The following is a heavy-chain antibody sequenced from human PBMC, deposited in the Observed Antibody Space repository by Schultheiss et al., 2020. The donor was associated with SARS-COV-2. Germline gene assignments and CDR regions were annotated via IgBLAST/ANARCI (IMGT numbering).Heavy chain of an antibody. V-gene: IGHV4-61*01. CDR1: GDSVSSASYY. J-gene: IGHJ4*02. D-gene: IGHD6-19*01. CDR2: IYHSGST. Sequence: SETLSLTCTVSGDSVSSASYYWNWVRQPPGKGLEWIGEIYHSGSTNYNPSLKSRVTISVDKSKNQFSLKLSSVTAADTAVYYCARLVSGWYYFDYWGQGTLVTVSS. CDR3: ARLVSGWYYFDY.